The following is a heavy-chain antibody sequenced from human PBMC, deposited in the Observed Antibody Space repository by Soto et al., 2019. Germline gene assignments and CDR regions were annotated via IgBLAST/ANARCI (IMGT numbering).Heavy chain of an antibody. CDR1: GFIFSNSG. CDR3: TTRDDYDGYYGICV. Sequence: EVQLVESGGGLVKPGGSLTLSCAASGFIFSNSGMTWVRQAPGKGLEWVGRIKSKTDGGTTDYAAPVKGRFTNVRDESKKMHDLQINSLKPEETAVYYCTTRDDYDGYYGICVLGQGTTVTVSS. V-gene: IGHV3-15*07. CDR2: IKSKTDGGTT. J-gene: IGHJ6*02.